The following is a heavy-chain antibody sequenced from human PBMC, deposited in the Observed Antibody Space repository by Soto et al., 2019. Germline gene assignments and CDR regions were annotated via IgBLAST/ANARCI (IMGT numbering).Heavy chain of an antibody. CDR3: ARSNYYDSSGYYPSEIDY. CDR2: IYYSGST. J-gene: IGHJ4*02. V-gene: IGHV4-31*03. Sequence: PSETLSLTCTVSGGSISSGGYYWSWIRQHPGKGLEWIGYIYYSGSTCYNPSLKSRVTISVDTSKNQFSLKLSSVTAADTAVYYCARSNYYDSSGYYPSEIDYWGQGTLVTVSS. CDR1: GGSISSGGYY. D-gene: IGHD3-22*01.